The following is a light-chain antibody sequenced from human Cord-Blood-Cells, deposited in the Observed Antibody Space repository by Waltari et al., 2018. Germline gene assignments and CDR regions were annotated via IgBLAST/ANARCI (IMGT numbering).Light chain of an antibody. V-gene: IGLV2-23*02. CDR3: CSYAGSSTWV. CDR1: SSDVWSYNL. Sequence: QSALAQPASVSGSLGQSLTISCTGTSSDVWSYNLVPWYQQHPGKAPKLMIYEVSKRPSGVSNRFSGSKSGNTASLTISGLQAEDEADYYCCSYAGSSTWVFGGGTKLTVL. J-gene: IGLJ3*02. CDR2: EVS.